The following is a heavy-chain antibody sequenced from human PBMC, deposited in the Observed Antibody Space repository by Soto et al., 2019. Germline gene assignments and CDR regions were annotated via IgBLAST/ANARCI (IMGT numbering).Heavy chain of an antibody. CDR3: TTDSLFTGQLVRMDN. CDR1: GFTFSDAW. D-gene: IGHD3-9*01. CDR2: IKSKIDGGTT. V-gene: IGHV3-15*07. J-gene: IGHJ4*01. Sequence: GGSLRLSCAASGFTFSDAWINWVRQAPGRGLEWVGRIKSKIDGGTTDFAAPVKGRFAISRDDSRDMVYMEMYSLKTDDTAVYYCTTDSLFTGQLVRMDNWGHGTLVTVSS.